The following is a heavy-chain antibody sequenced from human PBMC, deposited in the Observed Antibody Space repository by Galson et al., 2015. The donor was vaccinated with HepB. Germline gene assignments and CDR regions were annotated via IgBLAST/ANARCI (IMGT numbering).Heavy chain of an antibody. CDR1: GLIFRDYY. J-gene: IGHJ4*02. CDR3: VRGFL. D-gene: IGHD2/OR15-2a*01. V-gene: IGHV3-11*01. Sequence: SLRLSCAASGLIFRDYYMSWIRQAPGKGLEWVSYITGSGTTMYYADSVRGRFTISRDNGKNSLYLQMNSLRVEDTAMYYCVRGFLWGQGTLVTVSS. CDR2: ITGSGTTM.